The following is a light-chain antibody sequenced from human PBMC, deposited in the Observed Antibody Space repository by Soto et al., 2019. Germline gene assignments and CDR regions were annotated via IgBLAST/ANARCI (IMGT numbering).Light chain of an antibody. CDR3: QSYDSSLSGNYV. CDR1: SSNIGAGYD. CDR2: GNS. Sequence: QTVVTQPPSGSGAPGQRVTISCTGSSSNIGAGYDVHWYQQLPGTAPKLLIYGNSNRPSGVPDRFSGSKSGTSASLAITGLQAEDEADYYCQSYDSSLSGNYVFGTGTKLTVL. J-gene: IGLJ1*01. V-gene: IGLV1-40*01.